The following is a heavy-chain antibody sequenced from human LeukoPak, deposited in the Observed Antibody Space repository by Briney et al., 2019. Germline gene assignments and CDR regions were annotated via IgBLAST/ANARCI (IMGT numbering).Heavy chain of an antibody. D-gene: IGHD6-19*01. Sequence: SQTLSLTCTVSGGSISSGDYYWSWIRQPPGKGLEWIGYIYYSGSTYYNPSLKSRVTISVDTSKNQFPLKLSSVTAADTAVYYCAREYLAVAGNWYFDLWGRGTLVTVSS. V-gene: IGHV4-30-4*01. J-gene: IGHJ2*01. CDR2: IYYSGST. CDR1: GGSISSGDYY. CDR3: AREYLAVAGNWYFDL.